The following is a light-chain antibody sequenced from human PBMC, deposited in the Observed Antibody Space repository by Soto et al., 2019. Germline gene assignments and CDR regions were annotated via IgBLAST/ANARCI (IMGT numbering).Light chain of an antibody. J-gene: IGLJ1*01. CDR3: SSYTSSTTLV. CDR1: RGDIGGYNY. Sequence: QPVLTQPASVSASPGQSITISCTGTRGDIGGYNYVSWYQQHPGKAPKLMIYDVYHRPSGVSNRFSASKSGNTASLTISGLQAEVEADYYCSSYTSSTTLVFGTGTKVTVL. CDR2: DVY. V-gene: IGLV2-14*03.